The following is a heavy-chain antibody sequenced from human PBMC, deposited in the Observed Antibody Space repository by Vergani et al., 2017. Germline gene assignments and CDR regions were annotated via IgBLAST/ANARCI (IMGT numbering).Heavy chain of an antibody. Sequence: QLQLQESGPGLVKPSETLSLTCTVSGGSISSSSYYWGWIRQPPGKGLEWIGSIYYSGSTYYNPSLKSRVTISVDTSKNQFSLKLSSVTAADTAVYYCARGMTTETTDLDGFDIWGQGTMVSVSS. CDR2: IYYSGST. CDR3: ARGMTTETTDLDGFDI. J-gene: IGHJ3*02. CDR1: GGSISSSSYY. V-gene: IGHV4-39*01. D-gene: IGHD4-17*01.